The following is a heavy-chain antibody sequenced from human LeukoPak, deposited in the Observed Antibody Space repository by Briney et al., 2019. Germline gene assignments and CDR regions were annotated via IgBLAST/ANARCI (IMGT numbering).Heavy chain of an antibody. J-gene: IGHJ6*02. CDR3: ARVPLVDYDYVWGSYRPPYYYYGMDV. V-gene: IGHV7-4-1*02. CDR2: INTNTGNP. Sequence: ASVKVSCKASGYTFTSYAMNWVRQAPGQGLEWMGWINTNTGNPTYAQGFTGRFVFSLDTSVSTAYLQISSLKAEDTAVYYCARVPLVDYDYVWGSYRPPYYYYGMDVWGQGTTVTVSS. CDR1: GYTFTSYA. D-gene: IGHD3-16*02.